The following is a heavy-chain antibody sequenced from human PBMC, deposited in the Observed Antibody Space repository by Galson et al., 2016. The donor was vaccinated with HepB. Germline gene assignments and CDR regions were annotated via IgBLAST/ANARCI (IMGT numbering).Heavy chain of an antibody. CDR1: GFTLSDYY. D-gene: IGHD6-13*01. J-gene: IGHJ4*02. CDR3: ARKGTSSWSIFDY. Sequence: SLRLSCAASGFTLSDYYMSWIRQAPGKGLEWVPYISSSGSTIYYTDSVKGRFTISRDNAKNSLYLQMNSLRAEDTAVYYCARKGTSSWSIFDYWGQGTLVSVSS. CDR2: ISSSGSTI. V-gene: IGHV3-11*04.